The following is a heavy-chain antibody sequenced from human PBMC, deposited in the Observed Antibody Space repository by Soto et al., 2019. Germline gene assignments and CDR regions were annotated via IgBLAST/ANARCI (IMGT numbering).Heavy chain of an antibody. CDR1: GYTFTSYG. CDR3: ARLVNYDILTGYYRQKYYFDY. CDR2: ISAYNGNT. D-gene: IGHD3-9*01. Sequence: GASVKVSCKASGYTFTSYGISWVRQAPGQGLEWMGWISAYNGNTNYAQKLQGRVTMTTDTSTSTAYMELRSLRSDDTAVYYCARLVNYDILTGYYRQKYYFDYWGQGTLVTVSS. J-gene: IGHJ4*02. V-gene: IGHV1-18*01.